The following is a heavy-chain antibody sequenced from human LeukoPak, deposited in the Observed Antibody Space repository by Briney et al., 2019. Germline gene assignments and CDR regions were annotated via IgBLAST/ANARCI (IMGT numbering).Heavy chain of an antibody. D-gene: IGHD5-12*01. CDR1: GGSIGSYY. V-gene: IGHV4-59*01. CDR2: ISYSGST. Sequence: SETLSLTCTVSGGSIGSYYWSWIRHPPGKGLEWIGHISYSGSTNDNPSLKSRVTISVDTSKNQFSLKLSSVTAADTAVYYCARGGSGYALNWFDPWGQGTLVTVSS. CDR3: ARGGSGYALNWFDP. J-gene: IGHJ5*02.